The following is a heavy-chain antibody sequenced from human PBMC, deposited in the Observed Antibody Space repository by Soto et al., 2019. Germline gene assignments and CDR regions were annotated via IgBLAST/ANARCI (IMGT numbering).Heavy chain of an antibody. Sequence: GGSLRLSCAASGFTFSSYAMSWVRQATGKGLEWVSGISADGSSTYNTDSVKGRFTISRDDSKNTLYLQMNSLRAEDTALYYCAKGSSGSRGGLFDCWGQGTLVTVSS. CDR2: ISADGSST. D-gene: IGHD3-10*01. J-gene: IGHJ4*02. CDR1: GFTFSSYA. V-gene: IGHV3-23*01. CDR3: AKGSSGSRGGLFDC.